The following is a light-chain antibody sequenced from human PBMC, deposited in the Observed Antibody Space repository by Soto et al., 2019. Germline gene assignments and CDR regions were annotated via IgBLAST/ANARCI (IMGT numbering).Light chain of an antibody. V-gene: IGKV3-15*01. CDR2: GAS. CDR3: QQHDSWPRT. CDR1: QSVGNN. Sequence: EILRTKSPATLSVSQGERVTLSCRASQSVGNNLAWYKQKPGQAPRLLIHGASTRHSGIPGRFSGSGSGTEFTLTISSLKSEDFEVYYCQQHDSWPRTFGQGTKVDIK. J-gene: IGKJ1*01.